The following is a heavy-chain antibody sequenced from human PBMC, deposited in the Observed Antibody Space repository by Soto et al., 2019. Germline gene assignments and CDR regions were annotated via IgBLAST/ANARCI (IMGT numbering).Heavy chain of an antibody. D-gene: IGHD3-3*01. CDR1: GFTFSDHY. J-gene: IGHJ4*02. V-gene: IGHV3-72*01. CDR3: ARSPDFWSGYYYY. CDR2: TRNKANSYTT. Sequence: GGSLRLSCAASGFTFSDHYMDWVRQAPGKGLEWVGRTRNKANSYTTEYAASVKGRFTISRDDSKNSLYLQMNSLKTEDTAVYYCARSPDFWSGYYYYWGQGTLVTVSS.